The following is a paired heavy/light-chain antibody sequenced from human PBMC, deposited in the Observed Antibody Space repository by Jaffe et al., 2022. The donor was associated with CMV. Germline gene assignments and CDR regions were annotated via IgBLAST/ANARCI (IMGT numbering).Heavy chain of an antibody. J-gene: IGHJ6*03. D-gene: IGHD3-22*01. CDR1: GGSISSIDYY. Sequence: QLQLQESGPGLVKPSETLSLTCSVSGGSISSIDYYWGWIRQPPGKGLEWIGSIYYSGNTYYNPSLKSRATISGDTSKNQFSLRLSSVTAADTAVYYCARQVSYHYNSKGFYMDVWGRGTTVTVSS. CDR2: IYYSGNT. V-gene: IGHV4-39*01. CDR3: ARQVSYHYNSKGFYMDV.
Light chain of an antibody. J-gene: IGKJ4*01. CDR1: QSVSSY. Sequence: EIVMTQSPATLSVSPGERATLSCRASQSVSSYLAWYQQKPGQAPRLLIYGASTRATGIPARFSGSGSGTEFTLTISSLQSEDFAVYYCHHYNNWPPALTFGGGTKVEIK. CDR3: HHYNNWPPALT. V-gene: IGKV3-15*01. CDR2: GAS.